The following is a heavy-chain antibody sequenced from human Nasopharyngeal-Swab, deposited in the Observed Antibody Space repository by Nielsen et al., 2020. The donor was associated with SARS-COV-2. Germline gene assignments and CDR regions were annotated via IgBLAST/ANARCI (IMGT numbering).Heavy chain of an antibody. CDR2: IYYSGST. V-gene: IGHV4-31*02. CDR3: ARATMIVVVIGAFDI. D-gene: IGHD3-22*01. Sequence: WIRQPPGGGLEWIGYIYYSGSTYYNPSLKSRVTISVDTSKKQFSLKLSSVTAADTAVYYCARATMIVVVIGAFDIWGQGTMVTVSS. J-gene: IGHJ3*02.